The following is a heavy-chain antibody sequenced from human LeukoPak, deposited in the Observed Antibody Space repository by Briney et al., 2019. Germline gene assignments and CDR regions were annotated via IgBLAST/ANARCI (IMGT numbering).Heavy chain of an antibody. CDR3: AMIEQVVSNVEGGY. J-gene: IGHJ4*02. CDR1: GFSFSNYW. D-gene: IGHD6-6*01. V-gene: IGHV3-7*01. Sequence: GGSLRLSCAASGFSFSNYWMSWVRQAPGKGLEWVANRKQDGSMKGYVDSVKGRFTISRDNAKNSLYLQMNSLRADDTAVYFCAMIEQVVSNVEGGYWGQGTLVTVSS. CDR2: RKQDGSMK.